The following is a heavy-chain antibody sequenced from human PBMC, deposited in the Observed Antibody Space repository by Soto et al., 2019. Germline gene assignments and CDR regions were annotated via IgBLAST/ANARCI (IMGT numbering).Heavy chain of an antibody. CDR1: GYSFMSYT. D-gene: IGHD6-19*01. V-gene: IGHV1-3*04. CDR3: ATNRSGFGAFDT. CDR2: INTGNGFP. Sequence: QAQLVQSGAEVKKPGASVKVSCRASGYSFMSYTLYWLRQAPGQRLEWMGWINTGNGFPKYSQNFQGRVTFTRDTSTNTAYMDLGSLTSEDTAVYYCATNRSGFGAFDTWGQGTMVAVSS. J-gene: IGHJ3*02.